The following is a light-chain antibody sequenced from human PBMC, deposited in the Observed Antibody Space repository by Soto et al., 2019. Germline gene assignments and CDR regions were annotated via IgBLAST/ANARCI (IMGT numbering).Light chain of an antibody. CDR3: QQYDTYPLT. J-gene: IGKJ4*01. CDR2: DAS. CDR1: QSINNW. Sequence: DVQMTQSPSSLSASVGDRVTITCRARQSINNWLAWYQQKPGKAPKFLIYDASTLETGDPSRFSGSASGTEFTLTISGLQPEDVASYYCQQYDTYPLTFGGGTRVELK. V-gene: IGKV1-5*01.